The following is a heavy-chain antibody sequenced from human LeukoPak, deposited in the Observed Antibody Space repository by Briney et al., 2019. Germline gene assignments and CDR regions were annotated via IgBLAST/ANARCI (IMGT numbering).Heavy chain of an antibody. CDR3: AREASGYSYGYMVY. J-gene: IGHJ4*02. Sequence: EASVKVSCKASGYTFTSYGISWVRQAPGQGLEWMGWINPNSGGTNYAQKFQGRVTMTRDTSISTAYMELSRLRSDDTAVYYCAREASGYSYGYMVYWGQGTLVTVSS. CDR1: GYTFTSYG. D-gene: IGHD5-18*01. CDR2: INPNSGGT. V-gene: IGHV1-2*02.